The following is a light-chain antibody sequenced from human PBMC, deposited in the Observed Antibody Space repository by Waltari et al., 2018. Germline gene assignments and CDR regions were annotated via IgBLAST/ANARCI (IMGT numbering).Light chain of an antibody. CDR1: TDDVGKFDL. J-gene: IGLJ1*01. V-gene: IGLV2-23*02. CDR2: AVT. CDR3: CSYAGGHPRHLVAYL. Sequence: QTALTQPASVSGSPGQSITISCTGSTDDVGKFDLVAWFQQYHGRSPQLILYAVTKRPSGCCGGCLGSKYGNTAFLTVADLRADDEAVDDCCSYAGGHPRHLVAYLFGAGSDVTV.